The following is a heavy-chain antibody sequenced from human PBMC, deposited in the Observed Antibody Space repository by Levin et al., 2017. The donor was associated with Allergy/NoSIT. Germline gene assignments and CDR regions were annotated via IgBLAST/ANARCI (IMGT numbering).Heavy chain of an antibody. CDR1: GFTFSDYH. CDR3: GRGSTWGPNP. D-gene: IGHD1-26*01. V-gene: IGHV3-11*01. CDR2: IGSDGTTI. Sequence: NAGGSLRLSCAASGFTFSDYHMTWIRQAPGKGLEWVSYIGSDGTTIYADSVRGRFTVSRDNAKKSLYLQMNSLRAEDTALYYCGRGSTWGPNPWGQGTLVTVSS. J-gene: IGHJ5*02.